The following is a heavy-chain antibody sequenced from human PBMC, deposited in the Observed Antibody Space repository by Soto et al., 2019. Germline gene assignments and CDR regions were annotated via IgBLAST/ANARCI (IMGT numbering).Heavy chain of an antibody. CDR3: ARDYYRFNSGYGFSMDV. V-gene: IGHV3-30-3*01. D-gene: IGHD5-12*01. CDR2: ISYDGSNK. Sequence: QVQLVESGGGVVQPGRSLRLSCAASGFTISSYAMHWVRQAPGKGLEWVAVISYDGSNKYYADSVKGRFTISRDNSKNTLYLQMNSLRAEDTAVYYCARDYYRFNSGYGFSMDVWAQGTTVTVSS. CDR1: GFTISSYA. J-gene: IGHJ6*02.